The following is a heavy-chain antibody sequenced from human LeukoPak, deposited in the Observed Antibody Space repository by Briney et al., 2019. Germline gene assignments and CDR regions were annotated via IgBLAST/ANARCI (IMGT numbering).Heavy chain of an antibody. CDR3: GGYSSLDH. CDR2: IYSGGDK. D-gene: IGHD3-22*01. CDR1: GFSFDNYA. V-gene: IGHV3-53*01. J-gene: IGHJ4*02. Sequence: GGSLRLSCAASGFSFDNYAMSWVRQAPGKGLEWVSLIYSGGDKRYAASVKGRFTISRDNSKNTLYLQMDSLRVEDTAVYYCGGYSSLDHWGQGTLVTVSS.